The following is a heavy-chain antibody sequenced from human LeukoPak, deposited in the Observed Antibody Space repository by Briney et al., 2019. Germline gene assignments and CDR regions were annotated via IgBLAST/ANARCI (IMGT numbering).Heavy chain of an antibody. CDR3: ARDTGDSSVAEYFQH. D-gene: IGHD3-22*01. CDR1: GFAFSTYA. J-gene: IGHJ1*01. Sequence: PGRSLRLSCAASGFAFSTYAMHWVRQAPGKGLDWVAVISHDGSNKYYADSVKGRFTISRDNSKNTLYLQMNSLRAEDTAVYYCARDTGDSSVAEYFQHWGQGTLVTVSS. V-gene: IGHV3-30*01. CDR2: ISHDGSNK.